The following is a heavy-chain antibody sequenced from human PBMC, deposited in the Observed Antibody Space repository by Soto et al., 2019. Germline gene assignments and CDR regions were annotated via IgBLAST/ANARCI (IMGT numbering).Heavy chain of an antibody. J-gene: IGHJ3*02. D-gene: IGHD1-7*01. V-gene: IGHV1-24*01. Sequence: QVQLVQSGAEVKKPGASVKVSCKVSGYTLTELSMHWVRQAPGKGLEWMGGFDPEDGETIYAQKFQGRVTMTEDTSTDTAYMEVRRVGSGDTAVDYGATPKARYNWNYSAFDIWGQGTMVTVSS. CDR3: ATPKARYNWNYSAFDI. CDR1: GYTLTELS. CDR2: FDPEDGET.